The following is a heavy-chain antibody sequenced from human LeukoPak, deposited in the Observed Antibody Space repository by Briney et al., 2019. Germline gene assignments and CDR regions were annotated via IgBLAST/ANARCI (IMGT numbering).Heavy chain of an antibody. Sequence: GGSLRLSCAASGFTFSSYWMHWVRQAPGKGLVWVSHINSDGSSTNYADSVKGRFTISRDNAKNTLYVQMNSLRAEDTAVYYCARTGIAARPTVWFDPWGQGTLVTVSS. V-gene: IGHV3-74*01. CDR1: GFTFSSYW. D-gene: IGHD6-6*01. J-gene: IGHJ5*02. CDR3: ARTGIAARPTVWFDP. CDR2: INSDGSST.